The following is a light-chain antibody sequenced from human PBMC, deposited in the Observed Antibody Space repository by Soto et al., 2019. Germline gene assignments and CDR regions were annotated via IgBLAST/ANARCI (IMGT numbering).Light chain of an antibody. J-gene: IGKJ4*01. V-gene: IGKV1-12*01. CDR3: QQSNSFPLT. CDR1: QDINKW. CDR2: SAS. Sequence: DSQMTQSPSSVSASVGDRVTITCRARQDINKWLAWYQQKPGNAPQVLIYSASFLQTGVPSRISGSGAGTDFTLTISSLQPEDFATYYCQQSNSFPLTFGGGTQVELK.